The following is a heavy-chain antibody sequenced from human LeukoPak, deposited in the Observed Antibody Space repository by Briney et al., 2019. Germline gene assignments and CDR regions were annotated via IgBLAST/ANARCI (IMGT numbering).Heavy chain of an antibody. J-gene: IGHJ5*02. CDR1: GYTFTSNY. D-gene: IGHD2-21*02. V-gene: IGHV1-69*13. CDR3: ARGSHVVVTAILGGWFDP. Sequence: ASVKVSCKASGYTFTSNYIHWVRQAPGQGLEWMGGIIPIFGTANYAQKFQGRVTITADESTSTAYMELSSLRSEDTAVYYCARGSHVVVTAILGGWFDPWGQGTLVTVSS. CDR2: IIPIFGTA.